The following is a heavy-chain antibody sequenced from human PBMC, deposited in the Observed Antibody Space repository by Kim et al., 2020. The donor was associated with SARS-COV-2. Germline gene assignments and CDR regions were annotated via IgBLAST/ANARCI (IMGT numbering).Heavy chain of an antibody. J-gene: IGHJ6*03. CDR3: ARELHDYSNYRYYYYYMDV. CDR1: GGSISSYY. D-gene: IGHD4-4*01. Sequence: SETLSLTCTVSGGSISSYYWSWIRQPPGKGLEWIGYIYYSGSTNYNPSLKSRVTISVDTSKNQFSLKLSSVTAADTAVYYCARELHDYSNYRYYYYYMDVWGKGTTVTVSS. V-gene: IGHV4-59*01. CDR2: IYYSGST.